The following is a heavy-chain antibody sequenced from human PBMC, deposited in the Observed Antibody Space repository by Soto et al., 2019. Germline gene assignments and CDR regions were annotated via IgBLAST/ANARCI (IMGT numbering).Heavy chain of an antibody. CDR2: IWYDGSNK. D-gene: IGHD3-9*01. V-gene: IGHV3-33*01. Sequence: GGSLRLSCAASGFTFISYGIHWFRKSPCKWLEWVAVIWYDGSNKYYADSVKGRFTISRDNSKNTLYLQMNSLRAEDTAVYYCARDFYYDILTGPSTGYYGMDVWGQGTTVTVSS. J-gene: IGHJ6*02. CDR3: ARDFYYDILTGPSTGYYGMDV. CDR1: GFTFISYG.